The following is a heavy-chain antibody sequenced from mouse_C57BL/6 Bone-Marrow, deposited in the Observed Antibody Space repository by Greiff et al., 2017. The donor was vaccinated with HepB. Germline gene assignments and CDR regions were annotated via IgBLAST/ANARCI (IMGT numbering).Heavy chain of an antibody. V-gene: IGHV1-26*01. Sequence: EVQLQQPGTELVKPGASVKISCKASGYTFTDYYMNWVKQSHGKSLEWIGDINPNNGGTSYNQKFKGKATLTVDKSSSTAYMELRSLTSEDSAVYYCARLDPDAYWGQGTLVTVSA. J-gene: IGHJ3*01. CDR3: ARLDPDAY. CDR2: INPNNGGT. CDR1: GYTFTDYY.